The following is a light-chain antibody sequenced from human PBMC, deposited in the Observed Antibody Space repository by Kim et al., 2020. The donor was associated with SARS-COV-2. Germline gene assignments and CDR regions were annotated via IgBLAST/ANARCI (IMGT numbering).Light chain of an antibody. J-gene: IGLJ2*01. V-gene: IGLV2-23*02. CDR1: SGDVGSYNL. CDR3: CSYAGSSTPV. CDR2: EVS. Sequence: GQSRTISCTGTSGDVGSYNLVSWYQQHPGKAPKLMIYEVSKRPSGVSNRFSGSKAGNTASLTISGLQAEDEADYYCCSYAGSSTPVFGGGTQLTVL.